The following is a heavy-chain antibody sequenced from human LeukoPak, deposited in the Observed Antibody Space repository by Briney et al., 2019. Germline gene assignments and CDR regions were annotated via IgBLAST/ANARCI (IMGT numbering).Heavy chain of an antibody. D-gene: IGHD6-13*01. CDR2: ISGSGGST. CDR1: GFTFSSYA. J-gene: IGHJ5*02. CDR3: AKDSFISGIAAAGTADLDWFDP. Sequence: GGSLRLSCAASGFTFSSYAMSWVRQAPGKGLEWVSAISGSGGSTYYADSVKGRFTISRDNSRNTLYLQMNSLRAEDTAVYYCAKDSFISGIAAAGTADLDWFDPWGQGTLVTVSS. V-gene: IGHV3-23*01.